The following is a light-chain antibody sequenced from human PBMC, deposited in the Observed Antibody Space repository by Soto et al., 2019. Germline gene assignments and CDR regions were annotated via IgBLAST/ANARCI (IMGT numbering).Light chain of an antibody. CDR3: QQYNHWVFT. V-gene: IGKV3D-15*01. CDR1: QSVSIN. CDR2: DAS. J-gene: IGKJ2*01. Sequence: EIVMTQSPATLSVSPGERVTLSCRASQSVSINLAWYQQKPGQVPRLLIYDASTRATGIPARFSGSGSGTEFTLIISSLQSEDSAVYYCQQYNHWVFTFGQGTRLEIK.